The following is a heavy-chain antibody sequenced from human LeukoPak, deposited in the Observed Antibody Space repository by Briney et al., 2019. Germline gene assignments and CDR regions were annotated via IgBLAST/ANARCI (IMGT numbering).Heavy chain of an antibody. CDR1: GFDFSDAW. D-gene: IGHD3-10*01. J-gene: IGHJ4*02. CDR3: TTPYYYGSGTITPIYYFDY. CDR2: IKSRTDGGTT. Sequence: GGSLRLSCATSGFDFSDAWMSWVRQAPGKGLEWVGRIKSRTDGGTTDYAAPVKGKFTISRDDSKNTLYLQMNSLNTEDTAVYYCTTPYYYGSGTITPIYYFDYWGQGTLVTVSS. V-gene: IGHV3-15*01.